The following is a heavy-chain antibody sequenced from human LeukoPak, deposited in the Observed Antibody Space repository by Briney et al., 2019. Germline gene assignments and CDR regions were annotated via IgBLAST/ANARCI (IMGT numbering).Heavy chain of an antibody. CDR1: GFTFSSYW. CDR2: VNVDGRST. CDR3: ARGIGIGAFDT. D-gene: IGHD2/OR15-2a*01. V-gene: IGHV3-74*01. J-gene: IGHJ3*02. Sequence: GGSLRLSCAASGFTFSSYWMHWVRQAPAKGLVWVSRVNVDGRSTTYADSVKGRLTISRDNAKKTLYLQINSLRPEDTAFYYCARGIGIGAFDTWGRGTKVTVSS.